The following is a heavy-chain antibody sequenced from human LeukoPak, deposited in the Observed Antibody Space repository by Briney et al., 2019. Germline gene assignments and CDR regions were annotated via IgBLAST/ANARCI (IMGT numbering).Heavy chain of an antibody. Sequence: ASVKVSCKASGYTFTGYYMHWVRQAPGQGLEWMGWINPNSGGTNYALKFQGRVTMTRDTSISTAYMELSRLRSDDTAVYYCARAAPPRKAFDIWGQGTMVTVSS. D-gene: IGHD2-15*01. CDR1: GYTFTGYY. CDR2: INPNSGGT. CDR3: ARAAPPRKAFDI. V-gene: IGHV1-2*02. J-gene: IGHJ3*02.